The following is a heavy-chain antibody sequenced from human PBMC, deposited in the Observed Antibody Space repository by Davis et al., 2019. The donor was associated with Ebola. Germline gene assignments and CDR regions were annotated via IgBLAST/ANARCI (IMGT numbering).Heavy chain of an antibody. Sequence: SETLSLTCAVSGGSISSGGHSWTWIRQPPGRGLEWIGYTFHSGSAYYNPSLKSRVTISVDRSKNQFSLRLTSVTAADTAVYFCARSARYYDFWSGYYVMVGMDVWGQGTTVTVSS. D-gene: IGHD3-3*01. J-gene: IGHJ6*02. CDR2: TFHSGSA. CDR3: ARSARYYDFWSGYYVMVGMDV. CDR1: GGSISSGGHS. V-gene: IGHV4-30-2*01.